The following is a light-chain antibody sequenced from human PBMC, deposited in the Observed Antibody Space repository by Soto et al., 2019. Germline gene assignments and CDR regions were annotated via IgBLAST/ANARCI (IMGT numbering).Light chain of an antibody. CDR3: QQYNSYPYT. V-gene: IGKV1-5*01. J-gene: IGKJ2*01. CDR1: QSISSL. CDR2: DAS. Sequence: GDRFTITCRASQSISSLLAWYQQKPGKAPKLLIYDASSLESGVPSRFSGSGSGTEFTLTISSLQPDDFATYYCQQYNSYPYTFGQGTKLEIK.